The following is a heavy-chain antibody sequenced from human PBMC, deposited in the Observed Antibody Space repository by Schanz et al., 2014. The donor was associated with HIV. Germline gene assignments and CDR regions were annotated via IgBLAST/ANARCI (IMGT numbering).Heavy chain of an antibody. CDR1: GFTFSRYS. V-gene: IGHV3-21*01. J-gene: IGHJ6*02. Sequence: EVQLVESGGGLAKPGGSLRLSCAASGFTFSRYSLNWVRQAPGKGLEWVSSITSSSSYIYYADSVKGRFSVSRDNAKTSLYLQMNSLRGEDTAVYYCARVANWDYYGMDVWGRGTTVTVSS. CDR2: ITSSSSYI. D-gene: IGHD3-16*01. CDR3: ARVANWDYYGMDV.